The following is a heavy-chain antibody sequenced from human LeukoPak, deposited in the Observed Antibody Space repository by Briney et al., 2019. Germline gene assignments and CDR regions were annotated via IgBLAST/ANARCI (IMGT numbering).Heavy chain of an antibody. V-gene: IGHV1-2*02. CDR3: ARVDSSDY. Sequence: ASVKVSCKVSGYTLTELSMHWVRQAPGQGLEWMGWINPNSGGTNYAQKFQGRVTMTRDTSISTAYMELSRLRSDDTAVYYCARVDSSDYWGQGTLVTVSS. CDR2: INPNSGGT. J-gene: IGHJ4*02. D-gene: IGHD5-18*01. CDR1: GYTLTELS.